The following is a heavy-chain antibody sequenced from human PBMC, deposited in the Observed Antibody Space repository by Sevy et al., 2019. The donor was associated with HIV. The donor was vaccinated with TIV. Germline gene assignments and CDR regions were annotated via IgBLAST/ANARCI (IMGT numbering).Heavy chain of an antibody. CDR3: ARAKGDDYYYGMDV. V-gene: IGHV1-69*13. CDR2: IIPIFGTA. J-gene: IGHJ6*02. Sequence: ASVKVSCKASGGTFSSYAISWVRQAPGQGLEWMGGIIPIFGTANYAQKFQGRVTITADESTSTAYMELSSLSSEDTAVYYCARAKGDDYYYGMDVWGQRTTVTVSS. CDR1: GGTFSSYA.